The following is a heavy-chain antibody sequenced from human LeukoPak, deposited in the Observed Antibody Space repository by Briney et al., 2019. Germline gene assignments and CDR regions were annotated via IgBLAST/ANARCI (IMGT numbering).Heavy chain of an antibody. CDR2: ISSSGSTI. V-gene: IGHV3-11*01. CDR1: GFTVSSNY. D-gene: IGHD3-9*01. J-gene: IGHJ4*02. CDR3: ARDSAYYDILTGKGGNY. Sequence: GGSLRLSCAASGFTVSSNYMSWIRQAPGKGLEWVSYISSSGSTIYYADSVKGRFTISRDNAKNSLYLQMNSLRAEDTAVYYCARDSAYYDILTGKGGNYWGQGTLVTVSS.